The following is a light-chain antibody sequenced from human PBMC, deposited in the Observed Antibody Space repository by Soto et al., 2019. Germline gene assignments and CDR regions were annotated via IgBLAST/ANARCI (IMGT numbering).Light chain of an antibody. CDR1: SSDVGGYNF. CDR3: SSWTSSTTQV. Sequence: QSVLAQPASVSGSPGQSITISCTGTSSDVGGYNFVSWYQQHPGNAPKLMIYEVNHRPSGVSDRFSGSKSGNTASLTISGLQAEDEADYYCSSWTSSTTQVLGGGTKLTVL. J-gene: IGLJ3*02. CDR2: EVN. V-gene: IGLV2-14*01.